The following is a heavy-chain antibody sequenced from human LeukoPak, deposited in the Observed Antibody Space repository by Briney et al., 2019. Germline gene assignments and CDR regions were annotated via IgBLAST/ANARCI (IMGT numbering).Heavy chain of an antibody. CDR2: ISSSGSTI. D-gene: IGHD3-10*01. Sequence: VGSLRLSCAASGFTFSDYYISWIRQAPAQGLEWVSYISSSGSTIYYADSVKGRFTICRDNAKNSLYLQMNRRRAEDTAVYYCARGITMVRGPVDIWGQGTMVTVSS. J-gene: IGHJ3*02. CDR1: GFTFSDYY. CDR3: ARGITMVRGPVDI. V-gene: IGHV3-11*01.